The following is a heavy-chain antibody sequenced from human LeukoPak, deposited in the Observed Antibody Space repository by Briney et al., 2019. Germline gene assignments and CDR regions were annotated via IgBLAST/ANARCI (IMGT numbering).Heavy chain of an antibody. V-gene: IGHV4-39*02. CDR2: IYYSGST. D-gene: IGHD2-2*01. CDR3: ARDLTSTYNCFDP. J-gene: IGHJ5*02. Sequence: PSETLSLTCTVSGGSISSSSYYWGWIRQPPGKGLEWIGSIYYSGSTYYNPSLKSRVTLSLDTSTHPFSLTLSSVPAADTAVYYSARDLTSTYNCFDPCGQGTLVTVSS. CDR1: GGSISSSSYY.